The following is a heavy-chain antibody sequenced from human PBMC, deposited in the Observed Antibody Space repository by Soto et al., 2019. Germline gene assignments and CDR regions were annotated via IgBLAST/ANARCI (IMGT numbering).Heavy chain of an antibody. Sequence: PSETLSLTCTVSGGSISSYYWSWIRQPPGKGLEWIGYIYYSGSTNYNPSLKSRVTISVDTSKNQFSLKLSSVTAADTAVYYCARDDYRHYYYGMDVWGQGTTVTVSS. D-gene: IGHD4-4*01. J-gene: IGHJ6*02. CDR3: ARDDYRHYYYGMDV. CDR1: GGSISSYY. V-gene: IGHV4-59*01. CDR2: IYYSGST.